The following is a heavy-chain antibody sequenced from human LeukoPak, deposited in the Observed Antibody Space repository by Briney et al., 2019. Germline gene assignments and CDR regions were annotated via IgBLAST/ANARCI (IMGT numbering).Heavy chain of an antibody. Sequence: GGSLRLSCASYAFNFTAYWMHWVRQDPRQGLLWVARINSDGTTTNYAGSVKGRFTISRDNAKNTLFLQMNSLRAGDTAVYFCAVSNGGYGPWGQGALVTVSS. V-gene: IGHV3-74*01. D-gene: IGHD5-12*01. J-gene: IGHJ5*02. CDR2: INSDGTTT. CDR1: AFNFTAYW. CDR3: AVSNGGYGP.